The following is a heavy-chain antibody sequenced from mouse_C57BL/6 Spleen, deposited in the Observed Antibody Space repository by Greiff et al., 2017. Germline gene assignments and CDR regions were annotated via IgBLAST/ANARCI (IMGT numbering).Heavy chain of an antibody. CDR2: INPGSGGT. CDR3: ARSITTVVADFDY. D-gene: IGHD1-1*01. J-gene: IGHJ2*01. V-gene: IGHV1-54*01. CDR1: GYAFTNYL. Sequence: VMLVESGAELVRPGTSVKVSCKASGYAFTNYLIEWVKQRPGQGLEWIGVINPGSGGTNYNEKFKGKATLTADKSSSTAYMQLSSLTSEDSAVYFCARSITTVVADFDYWGQGTTLTVSS.